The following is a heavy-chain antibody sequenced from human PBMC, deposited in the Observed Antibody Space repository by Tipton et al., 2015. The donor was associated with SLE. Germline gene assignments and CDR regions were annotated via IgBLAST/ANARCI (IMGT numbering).Heavy chain of an antibody. CDR1: GGSFSGYY. J-gene: IGHJ3*02. CDR3: ARDQKGYYYDSSGYYLDAFDI. D-gene: IGHD3-22*01. CDR2: INHSGST. V-gene: IGHV4-34*01. Sequence: TLSLTCAVYGGSFSGYYWSWFRQPPGKGLEWIGEINHSGSTNYNPSLKSRVTISVDTSKNQFSLKLSSVTAADTAVYYCARDQKGYYYDSSGYYLDAFDIWGQGTMVTVSS.